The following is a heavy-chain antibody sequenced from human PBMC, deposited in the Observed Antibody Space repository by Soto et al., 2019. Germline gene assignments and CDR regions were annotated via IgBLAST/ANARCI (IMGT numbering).Heavy chain of an antibody. V-gene: IGHV1-18*01. CDR2: ISAYNGNT. J-gene: IGHJ6*02. CDR1: GYTFTSYG. D-gene: IGHD3-16*01. CDR3: AREGEVMITFGRADTRSDGMDV. Sequence: GSSVKVSCKASGYTFTSYGISWVRQAPGQGLEWMGWISAYNGNTNYAQKLQGRVTMTTDTSTSTAYMELRSLRSDDTAVYYCAREGEVMITFGRADTRSDGMDVWGQGTTVTVSS.